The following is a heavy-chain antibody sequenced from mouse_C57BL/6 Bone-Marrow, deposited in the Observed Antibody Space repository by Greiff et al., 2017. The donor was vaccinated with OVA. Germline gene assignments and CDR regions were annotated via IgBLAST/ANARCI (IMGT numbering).Heavy chain of an antibody. V-gene: IGHV5-17*01. CDR1: GFTFSDYG. CDR2: ISSGRSTI. J-gene: IGHJ4*01. D-gene: IGHD1-1*02. Sequence: EVQRVESGGGLVKPGGSLKLSCAASGFTFSDYGLHWVRQAPEKGLEWVAYISSGRSTIYYADTVKGRFTISRANAKTPLFLHMTSLSSEYTAFYYCARPLWGMYAMDYWGQGTSVTVSS. CDR3: ARPLWGMYAMDY.